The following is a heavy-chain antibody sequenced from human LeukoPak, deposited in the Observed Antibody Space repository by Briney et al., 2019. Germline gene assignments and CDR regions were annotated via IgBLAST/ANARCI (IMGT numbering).Heavy chain of an antibody. J-gene: IGHJ4*02. D-gene: IGHD5-18*01. Sequence: SETLSLTCTVSGGSISSYYWSWIRQPPGKGLEWIGYIYYSGSTNYNPSLKSRVTISVDTSKNQFSLKLSSVTAADTAVYYCARHGYSYGSDYWGQGTLVTVFS. CDR1: GGSISSYY. CDR2: IYYSGST. V-gene: IGHV4-59*08. CDR3: ARHGYSYGSDY.